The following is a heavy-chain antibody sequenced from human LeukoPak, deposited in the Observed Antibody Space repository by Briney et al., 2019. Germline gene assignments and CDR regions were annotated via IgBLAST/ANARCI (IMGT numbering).Heavy chain of an antibody. Sequence: ASVKVSCKASGYTFTSYDINWVRQATGQGLEWMGWMNPNSGNTGYAQKFQGRVTMTRNTSISPAYMELSSLRSEDTAVYYCARGHYDILTGYYYYGMDVWGQGTTVTVSS. D-gene: IGHD3-9*01. CDR1: GYTFTSYD. CDR3: ARGHYDILTGYYYYGMDV. J-gene: IGHJ6*02. CDR2: MNPNSGNT. V-gene: IGHV1-8*01.